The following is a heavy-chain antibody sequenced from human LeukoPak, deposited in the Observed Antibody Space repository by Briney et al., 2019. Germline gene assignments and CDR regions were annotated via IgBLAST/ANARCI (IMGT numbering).Heavy chain of an antibody. J-gene: IGHJ4*02. CDR2: IRYDGSNK. CDR1: GFTFSHYW. V-gene: IGHV3-30*02. CDR3: ATEFKSSDY. D-gene: IGHD6-6*01. Sequence: GGSLRLSCAPSGFTFSHYWMSWVRQAPGKGLEWVAFIRYDGSNKYYADSVKGRFTISRDNSKNTLYLQMNSLRAEDTAVYYCATEFKSSDYWGQGTLVTVSS.